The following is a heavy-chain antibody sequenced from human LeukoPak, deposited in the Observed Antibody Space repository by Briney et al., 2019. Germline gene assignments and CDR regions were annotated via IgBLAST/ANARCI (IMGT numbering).Heavy chain of an antibody. CDR3: AAGPQLWFQDY. D-gene: IGHD5-24*01. J-gene: IGHJ4*02. V-gene: IGHV1-69*13. CDR1: GGTFSSYA. Sequence: SVKVSCKASGGTFSSYAISWVRQAPGQGLEWMGGIIPIFGTANYAQKFQGRVTITADESTSTAYMELSSLRSEDTAVFYCAAGPQLWFQDYWGQGTLVTVSS. CDR2: IIPIFGTA.